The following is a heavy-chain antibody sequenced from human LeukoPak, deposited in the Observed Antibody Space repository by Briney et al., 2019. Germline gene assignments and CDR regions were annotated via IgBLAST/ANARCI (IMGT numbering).Heavy chain of an antibody. D-gene: IGHD3-10*01. CDR3: ARSHMVRGIDY. Sequence: SETLSLTCTVSGDSISSYYWTWIRQPPGKGLEWIGYIYYSGSTNYNPSLKSRVTISVDTSKNQFSLKLSSVTAADTAVYYCARSHMVRGIDYWGPGTLVTVSS. V-gene: IGHV4-59*08. CDR1: GDSISSYY. J-gene: IGHJ4*02. CDR2: IYYSGST.